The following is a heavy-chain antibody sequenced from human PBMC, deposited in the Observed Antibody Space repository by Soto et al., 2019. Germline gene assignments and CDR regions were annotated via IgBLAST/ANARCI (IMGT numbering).Heavy chain of an antibody. D-gene: IGHD5-18*01. CDR1: GYTFTSYG. CDR2: ISAYNGNT. J-gene: IGHJ3*02. V-gene: IGHV1-18*01. CDR3: APERPDKAMVDDAFDI. Sequence: ASVKVSCKASGYTFTSYGISWVRQAPGQGLEWMGWISAYNGNTNYAQKLQGRVTMTTDTSTSTAYMELRSLRSDETAVYFCAPERPDKAMVDDAFDIWGQGTMVTVSS.